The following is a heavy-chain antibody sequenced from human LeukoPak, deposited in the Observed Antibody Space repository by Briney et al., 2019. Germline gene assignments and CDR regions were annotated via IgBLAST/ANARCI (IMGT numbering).Heavy chain of an antibody. V-gene: IGHV1-46*03. CDR3: ARALNDFWSGYYLDAFDI. CDR1: GYMFTSYN. Sequence: ASLRVSCKASGYMFTSYNMQWVRQAPGQGLEWMGMVSSSGANTKYAQKFRGRVTMTRDTSTSTVYMELSSLRSEDTAVYYCARALNDFWSGYYLDAFDIWGQGTMVTVSS. J-gene: IGHJ3*02. D-gene: IGHD3-3*01. CDR2: VSSSGANT.